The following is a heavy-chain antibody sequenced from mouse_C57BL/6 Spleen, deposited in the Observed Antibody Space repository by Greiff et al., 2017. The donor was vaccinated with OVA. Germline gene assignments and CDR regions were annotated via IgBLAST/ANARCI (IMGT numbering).Heavy chain of an antibody. CDR3: ARGPSYYYGSSSAWFAY. CDR1: GFTFSDYY. Sequence: EVKLMESEGGLVQPGSSMKLSCTASGFTFSDYYMAWVRQVPEKGLEWVANINYDGSSTYYLDSLKSRFIISRDNAKNILYLQMSSLKSEDTATYYCARGPSYYYGSSSAWFAYWGQGTLVTVSA. CDR2: INYDGSST. V-gene: IGHV5-16*01. D-gene: IGHD1-1*01. J-gene: IGHJ3*01.